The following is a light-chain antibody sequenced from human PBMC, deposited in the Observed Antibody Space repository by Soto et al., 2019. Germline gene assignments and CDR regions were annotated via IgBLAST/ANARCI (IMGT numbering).Light chain of an antibody. J-gene: IGKJ1*01. Sequence: VAVYGENRASVSCRASQSVSSNLAWYQQKPGQAPRLLIYGASTRATGIPARFSGSGSGTEVTLTSCSVQSEDFAVSCYQESNNWPGTFGEGTKVDIK. CDR3: QESNNWPGT. V-gene: IGKV3-15*01. CDR2: GAS. CDR1: QSVSSN.